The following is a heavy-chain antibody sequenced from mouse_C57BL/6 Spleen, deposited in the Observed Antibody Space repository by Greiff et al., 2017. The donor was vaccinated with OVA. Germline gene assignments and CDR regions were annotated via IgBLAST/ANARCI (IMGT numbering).Heavy chain of an antibody. CDR3: ARRPTTVVAKEDAMDY. CDR1: GYTFTSYG. Sequence: VQLQQSGAELARPGASVKLSCKASGYTFTSYGISWVKQRTGQGLEWIGEIYPRSGNTYYNEKFKGKATLTADISSSTAYMELRSLTSEDSAVYFCARRPTTVVAKEDAMDYWGQGTSVTVSS. D-gene: IGHD1-1*01. CDR2: IYPRSGNT. J-gene: IGHJ4*01. V-gene: IGHV1-81*01.